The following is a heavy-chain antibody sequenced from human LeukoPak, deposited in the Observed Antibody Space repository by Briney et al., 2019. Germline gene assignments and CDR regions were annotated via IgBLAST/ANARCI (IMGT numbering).Heavy chain of an antibody. D-gene: IGHD2-2*01. V-gene: IGHV1-69*05. CDR3: ARIRRVPAAMVYYYYYYMDV. J-gene: IGHJ6*03. Sequence: SVKVSCKASGGTFSSYAISWVRQAPGQGLEWKGGIIPIFGTANYAQKFQGRVTITTDESTSTAYMELSRLRSEDTAVYYCARIRRVPAAMVYYYYYYMDVWGKGTTVTVSS. CDR1: GGTFSSYA. CDR2: IIPIFGTA.